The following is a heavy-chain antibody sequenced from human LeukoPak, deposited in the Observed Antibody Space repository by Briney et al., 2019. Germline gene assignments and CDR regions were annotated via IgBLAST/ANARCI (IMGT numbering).Heavy chain of an antibody. Sequence: GGSLRLSCTASGFTFSSYGMNWIRQAPGKGLEWVSAISGSGGSTYYADSVKGRFTISRDNSKNTLYLQMNSLRAEDTAVYYCACGGDCYSGYWGQGTLVTVSS. D-gene: IGHD2-21*02. CDR2: ISGSGGST. J-gene: IGHJ4*02. CDR3: ACGGDCYSGY. CDR1: GFTFSSYG. V-gene: IGHV3-23*01.